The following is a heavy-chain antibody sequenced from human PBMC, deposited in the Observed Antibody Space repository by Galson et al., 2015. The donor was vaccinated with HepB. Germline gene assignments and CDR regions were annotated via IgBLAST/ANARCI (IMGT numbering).Heavy chain of an antibody. Sequence: SVKVSCKAPGGTFRSYAISWVRQAPGQGLEWMGGIIPLFNTSNYALKFQDRVTITADKSTNTSYMELTSLRSADTAVYYCASAITMIRGIFFQKKYGLDVWGQGATVTVSS. CDR2: IIPLFNTS. CDR1: GGTFRSYA. D-gene: IGHD3-10*01. V-gene: IGHV1-69*06. J-gene: IGHJ6*02. CDR3: ASAITMIRGIFFQKKYGLDV.